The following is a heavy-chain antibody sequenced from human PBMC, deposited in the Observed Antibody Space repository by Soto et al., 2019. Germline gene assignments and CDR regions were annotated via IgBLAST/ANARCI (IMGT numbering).Heavy chain of an antibody. Sequence: QVQVVQSGAEVKKPGASVKVSCKASGYTFTSYAMHWVRQAPGQRLEWMGWINAGNGNTKYSQKFQGRVTITRDTSGSTATRDWTSLRAEDTAVNYCATDRAPSDLWGKGTTVTFSS. CDR3: ATDRAPSDL. V-gene: IGHV1-3*01. CDR1: GYTFTSYA. J-gene: IGHJ6*04. CDR2: INAGNGNT. D-gene: IGHD3-10*01.